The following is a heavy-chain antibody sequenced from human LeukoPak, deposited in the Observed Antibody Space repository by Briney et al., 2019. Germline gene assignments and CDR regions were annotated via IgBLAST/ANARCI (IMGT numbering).Heavy chain of an antibody. CDR1: GFTFSSYA. D-gene: IGHD1-26*01. V-gene: IGHV3-23*01. J-gene: IGHJ6*02. Sequence: SGGSLRLSCAGSGFTFSSYAMSWVRKAPGKGLEWVSTISGSGGAGTYYADSVKGRFTVSRDNSRNTLYLPMNSLRAEDTAVYYCVKDRGGSPFYGMDVWGQGTTVTVSS. CDR2: ISGSGGAGT. CDR3: VKDRGGSPFYGMDV.